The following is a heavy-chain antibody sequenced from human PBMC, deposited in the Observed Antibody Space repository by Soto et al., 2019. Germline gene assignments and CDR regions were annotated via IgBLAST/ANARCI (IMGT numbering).Heavy chain of an antibody. Sequence: QLQLQESGSGLVKPSQTLSLTCAVSGGSISSGGYSWSWIRQPPGKGLEWVGNIYHSGSTYYNPSPKRRVTISVDRSKHRFSLKVSSVTAADTAVYYCARGMTTVTTLDYWGQGTLVTVSS. CDR1: GGSISSGGYS. CDR3: ARGMTTVTTLDY. J-gene: IGHJ4*02. D-gene: IGHD4-4*01. CDR2: IYHSGST. V-gene: IGHV4-30-2*01.